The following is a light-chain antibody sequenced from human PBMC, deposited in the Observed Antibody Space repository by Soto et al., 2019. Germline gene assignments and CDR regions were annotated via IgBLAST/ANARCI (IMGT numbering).Light chain of an antibody. V-gene: IGKV2-28*01. Sequence: DIVMTQSPLSLPVTPGEPASISCRSSQSLLYGAGYMYVDWYLQKPGQPPQLLIFLGFNRASGVPDRFSGSVSGTDFTLKISRVETDDVGVYYCMQTLQTPYTFGQGTKLEIK. CDR2: LGF. J-gene: IGKJ2*01. CDR3: MQTLQTPYT. CDR1: QSLLYGAGYMY.